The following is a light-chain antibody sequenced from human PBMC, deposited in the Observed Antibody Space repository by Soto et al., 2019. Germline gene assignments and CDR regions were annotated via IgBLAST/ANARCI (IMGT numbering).Light chain of an antibody. CDR2: DVS. Sequence: QSALTQPASVSGSPGQSITISCTGTSSDVGGYNYVSWYQQHPGKAPKLMIYDVSNRPSGVSNRFSGSKSGNTASLTISGLQAKDKADYYCSSYTSSTPVVFGGGTKVTVL. J-gene: IGLJ2*01. CDR1: SSDVGGYNY. CDR3: SSYTSSTPVV. V-gene: IGLV2-14*01.